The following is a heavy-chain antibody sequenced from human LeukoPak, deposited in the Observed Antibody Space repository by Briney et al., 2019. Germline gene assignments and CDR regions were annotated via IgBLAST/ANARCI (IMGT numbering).Heavy chain of an antibody. D-gene: IGHD2-21*02. CDR3: ARGGFYCGDDCYY. CDR2: INLSGST. CDR1: GGSFSFYY. Sequence: SETLSLTCAVYGGSFSFYYWSRIRQPPEKGLEWIGEINLSGSTNYNPSLKSRVTISIDTSKNQFSLKLSSVTAADTAVYYCARGGFYCGDDCYYWGQGTLVTVSS. V-gene: IGHV4-34*01. J-gene: IGHJ4*02.